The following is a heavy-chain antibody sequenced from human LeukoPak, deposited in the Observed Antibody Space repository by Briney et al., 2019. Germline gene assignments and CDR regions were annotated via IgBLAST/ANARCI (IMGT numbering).Heavy chain of an antibody. Sequence: GASVKVSCKVSGCTLTELSMHWVRQAPGKGLEWMGGFDPEDGETIYAQKFQGRVTMTEDTSTDTAYMELSSLRSEDTAVYYCATGPGRYGVTGTTYFDLWGRGTLVTVSS. D-gene: IGHD1-7*01. V-gene: IGHV1-24*01. CDR3: ATGPGRYGVTGTTYFDL. J-gene: IGHJ2*01. CDR1: GCTLTELS. CDR2: FDPEDGET.